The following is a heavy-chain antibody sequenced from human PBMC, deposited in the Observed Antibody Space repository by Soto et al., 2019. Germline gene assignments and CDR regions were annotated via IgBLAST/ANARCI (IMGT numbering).Heavy chain of an antibody. J-gene: IGHJ4*02. V-gene: IGHV4-4*02. CDR2: IYHSGSA. Sequence: TETLSLTCAVSGDSITSDKWWSWIRQPPGKGLQWIGEIYHSGSAKYNPSLKSRDIISVDKSKNQFSLKLSSVTAADTAVYYCARGETQQQRDYWGQGTLVTVSS. CDR1: GDSITSDKW. D-gene: IGHD6-13*01. CDR3: ARGETQQQRDY.